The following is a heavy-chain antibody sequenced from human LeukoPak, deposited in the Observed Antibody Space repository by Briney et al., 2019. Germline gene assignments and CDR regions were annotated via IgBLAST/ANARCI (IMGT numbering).Heavy chain of an antibody. V-gene: IGHV4-59*08. J-gene: IGHJ4*02. CDR1: GESFSKYY. CDR2: IYYSGST. D-gene: IGHD6-19*01. CDR3: ARHDSGWYPFDY. Sequence: SETLSLTCAVYGESFSKYYWSWIRQPPGKGLEWIGYIYYSGSTNYNPSLKSRVTISVDTSKNQFSLKLSSVTAADTAVYYCARHDSGWYPFDYWGQGALVTVSS.